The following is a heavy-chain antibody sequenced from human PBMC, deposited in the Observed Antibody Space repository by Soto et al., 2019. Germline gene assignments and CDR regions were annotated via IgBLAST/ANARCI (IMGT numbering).Heavy chain of an antibody. D-gene: IGHD3-16*02. Sequence: QVQLVQSGAEVKKPGASVKVSCKASGYTFTSDGISWVRQAPGQGREWMGWSRAYNGNTNYAQKPQGRVTMTTDTSTSTAYMELRSLISDDTAVYYCARVNDYVWGSYRKFDYWGQGTLVTVSS. CDR3: ARVNDYVWGSYRKFDY. V-gene: IGHV1-18*01. J-gene: IGHJ4*02. CDR2: SRAYNGNT. CDR1: GYTFTSDG.